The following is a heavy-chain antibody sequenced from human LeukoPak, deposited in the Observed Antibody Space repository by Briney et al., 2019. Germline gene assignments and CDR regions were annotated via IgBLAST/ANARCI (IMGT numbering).Heavy chain of an antibody. Sequence: ASVKVSCKASGYTFTSYGISWVRQAPGQGLEWMGWISAYNGNTNYAQKFQGRVTMTRNTSISTAYMELSSLRSEDTAVYYCARGSENYYYYGMDVWGQGTTVTVSS. J-gene: IGHJ6*02. D-gene: IGHD2-15*01. CDR2: ISAYNGNT. CDR1: GYTFTSYG. V-gene: IGHV1-18*01. CDR3: ARGSENYYYYGMDV.